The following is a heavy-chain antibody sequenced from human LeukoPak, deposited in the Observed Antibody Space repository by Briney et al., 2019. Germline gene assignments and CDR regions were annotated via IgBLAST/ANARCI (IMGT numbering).Heavy chain of an antibody. D-gene: IGHD6-13*01. CDR3: AREYSGSFYY. CDR1: GFTFGNSW. J-gene: IGHJ4*02. CDR2: IKSDGTTT. V-gene: IGHV3-74*01. Sequence: PGGSLRLSCAASGFTFGNSWMDWVRQAPGKGLVWVSRIKSDGTTTGYADYVKGRFTVSSDNAKNTLYLQMNSLRAEDTAVYYCAREYSGSFYYWGQGTLVTVSS.